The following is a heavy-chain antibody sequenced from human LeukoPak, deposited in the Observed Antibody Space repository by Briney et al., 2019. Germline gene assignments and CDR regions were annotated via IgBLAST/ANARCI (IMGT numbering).Heavy chain of an antibody. J-gene: IGHJ4*02. CDR2: ISGSGGST. CDR1: GFTFSSYA. V-gene: IGHV3-23*01. CDR3: AKDRRIYTASTDY. Sequence: GGSLRLSCAAAGFTFSSYAMSWVRQAPGKGLEWVSAISGSGGSTYYADSVKGRFTISRDNSKNTLYLQMNSLRAEDTAVYYCAKDRRIYTASTDYWGQGTLVTVSS. D-gene: IGHD5-18*01.